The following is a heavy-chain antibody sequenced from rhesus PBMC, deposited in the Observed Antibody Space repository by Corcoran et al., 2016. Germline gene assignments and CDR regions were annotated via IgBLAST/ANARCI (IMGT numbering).Heavy chain of an antibody. J-gene: IGHJ5-1*01. CDR2: ITYSGHS. CDR1: GDSISSGYY. D-gene: IGHD3-22*01. Sequence: QVQLQESGPGLVKPSETLSLTCAVSGDSISSGYYWTGIRQPPGKGLEWIGYITYSGHSSYNPSLKSRVTISRDTSKNQFSLKLSSVTAADTAVYYCARQYWSDYYRFDVWGPGVLVTVSS. V-gene: IGHV4-122*02. CDR3: ARQYWSDYYRFDV.